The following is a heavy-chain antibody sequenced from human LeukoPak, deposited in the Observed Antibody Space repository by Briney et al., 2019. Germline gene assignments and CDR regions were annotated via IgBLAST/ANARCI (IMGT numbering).Heavy chain of an antibody. CDR2: IYYSGST. V-gene: IGHV4-59*08. Sequence: SETLSLTCTVSGGSISSYYWSWIRQPPGRGLEWIGYIYYSGSTNYNPSLKSRVTISVDTSKNQFSLKLSSVTAADTAVYYCARLLDYWFDPWGQGTLVTVSS. J-gene: IGHJ5*02. CDR1: GGSISSYY. CDR3: ARLLDYWFDP. D-gene: IGHD3-3*02.